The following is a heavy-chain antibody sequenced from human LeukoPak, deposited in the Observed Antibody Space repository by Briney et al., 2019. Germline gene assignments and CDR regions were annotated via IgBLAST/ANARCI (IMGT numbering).Heavy chain of an antibody. D-gene: IGHD2-21*01. J-gene: IGHJ5*02. CDR2: ISYDGSNK. CDR3: ARRRIPSGDWFDP. CDR1: GFTFSSYA. V-gene: IGHV3-30*04. Sequence: GGSLRLSCAASGFTFSSYAMHWVRQAPGKGLEWVSVISYDGSNKYYADSVKGRFTISRDNSKNTLYLQMNSLRAEDTAVYYCARRRIPSGDWFDPWGQGTLVTVSS.